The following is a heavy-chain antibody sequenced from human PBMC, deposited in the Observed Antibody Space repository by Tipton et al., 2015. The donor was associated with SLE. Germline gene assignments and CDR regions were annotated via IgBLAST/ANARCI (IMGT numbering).Heavy chain of an antibody. CDR2: LDYSGST. CDR1: GGSIRSSTYY. D-gene: IGHD3-22*01. V-gene: IGHV4-39*07. J-gene: IGHJ4*02. Sequence: LRLSCTVSGGSIRSSTYYWGWIRQPPGKGLEWIGSLDYSGSTYYNPSLKSRINISVDTSKNQFSLKLSSVTAADTAVYYCARAVGDTSGYLDFWGLGTLVTVS. CDR3: ARAVGDTSGYLDF.